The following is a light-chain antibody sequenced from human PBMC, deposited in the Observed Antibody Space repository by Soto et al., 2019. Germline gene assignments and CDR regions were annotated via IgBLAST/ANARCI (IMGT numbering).Light chain of an antibody. J-gene: IGLJ1*01. CDR3: CSYAGSSTFV. Sequence: QSALTQPASVSGSPGQSITISCTGTSSDVGSYDLVSWYQQRPGKAPKLMIYEGTKRPSGVSIRFSGSKSGNTASLTISGLQAEDEADYYCCSYAGSSTFVFGTGTKATVL. V-gene: IGLV2-23*03. CDR1: SSDVGSYDL. CDR2: EGT.